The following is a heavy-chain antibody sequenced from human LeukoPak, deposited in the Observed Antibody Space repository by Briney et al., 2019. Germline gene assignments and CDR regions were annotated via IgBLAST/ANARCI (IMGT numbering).Heavy chain of an antibody. CDR2: INHSGST. J-gene: IGHJ4*02. D-gene: IGHD3-10*01. V-gene: IGHV4-34*01. CDR1: GGSFSGYY. Sequence: SETLSLTCAVYGGSFSGYYWSWIRQPPGKGLEWIGEINHSGSTNYNPSLKSRVTISVDMSKNQFSLKLSSVTAADTAVYYCARKDRYYYGSGSYGIDYWGQGTLVTVSS. CDR3: ARKDRYYYGSGSYGIDY.